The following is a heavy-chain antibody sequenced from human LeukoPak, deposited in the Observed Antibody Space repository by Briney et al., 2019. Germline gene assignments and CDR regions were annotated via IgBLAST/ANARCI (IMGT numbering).Heavy chain of an antibody. CDR3: ARQRHVGTRYFFDY. Sequence: PSETLSLTCTVSGGSVSSGSYYWSWIRQPPGKGLEWIGYIYYSGSTNYNPSLKSRVTISVDTSKNQFSLKLSSVTAADTAVYYCARQRHVGTRYFFDYWGQGTLVTVSS. CDR1: GGSVSSGSYY. J-gene: IGHJ4*02. V-gene: IGHV4-61*01. D-gene: IGHD7-27*01. CDR2: IYYSGST.